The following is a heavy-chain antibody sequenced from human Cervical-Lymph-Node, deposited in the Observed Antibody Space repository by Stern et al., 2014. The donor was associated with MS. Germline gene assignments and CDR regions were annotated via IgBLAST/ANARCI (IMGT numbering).Heavy chain of an antibody. CDR3: ASMRGGMDV. D-gene: IGHD3-16*01. V-gene: IGHV3-30*01. J-gene: IGHJ6*02. Sequence: VHLVESGGGLVQPGGSLRLSCAASGFTFSSYAMHWVRQAPGKGLEWVAVISYDGSNKYYADSVKGRFTISRDNSKNTLYLQMNSLRAEDTAVYYCASMRGGMDVWGQGTTVTVSS. CDR1: GFTFSSYA. CDR2: ISYDGSNK.